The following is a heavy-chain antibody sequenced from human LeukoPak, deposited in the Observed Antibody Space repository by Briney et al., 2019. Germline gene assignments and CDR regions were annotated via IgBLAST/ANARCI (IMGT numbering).Heavy chain of an antibody. V-gene: IGHV3-23*01. CDR3: AREANDFWSGYFDY. J-gene: IGHJ4*02. D-gene: IGHD3-3*01. CDR2: ISGSGGNT. Sequence: GGSLRLSCAASGFTFSIYAMSWVRQAPGKGLEWVSGISGSGGNTYYADSVKGRFTISRDNAKNSLYLQMNSLRAEDTAVYYCAREANDFWSGYFDYWGQGTLVTVSS. CDR1: GFTFSIYA.